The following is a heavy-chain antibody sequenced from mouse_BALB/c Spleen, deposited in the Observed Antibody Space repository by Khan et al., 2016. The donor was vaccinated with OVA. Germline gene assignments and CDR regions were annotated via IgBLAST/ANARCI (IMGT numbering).Heavy chain of an antibody. D-gene: IGHD2-14*01. CDR3: VRDYRYDDYFDY. V-gene: IGHV2-9-2*01. J-gene: IGHJ2*01. Sequence: QVQLKESGPGLVAPSQSLSITRTVSGFSLTSYDISWIRQPPGKGLEWLGVIWTGGGTNYNSAFMSRLSISKDNSKSQVFLKMNSLQTDDTAIYYCVRDYRYDDYFDYWGQGTTLTVSS. CDR1: GFSLTSYD. CDR2: IWTGGGT.